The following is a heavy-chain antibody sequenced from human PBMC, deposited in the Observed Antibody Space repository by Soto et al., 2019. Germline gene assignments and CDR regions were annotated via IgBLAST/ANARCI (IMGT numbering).Heavy chain of an antibody. J-gene: IGHJ4*02. V-gene: IGHV3-30*18. Sequence: QVQLVESGGGVVQPGRSLRLSCAGSGFTFSNYGLHWVRQAPGKGLEWVAVISYDGSHKYYADSVKGRFTISRDNSNNMPYLQMDSLRAEDTAVYYCAEDGAPRYCGRSSCHPAVAYWGQGTLVTVSS. CDR3: AEDGAPRYCGRSSCHPAVAY. CDR2: ISYDGSHK. CDR1: GFTFSNYG. D-gene: IGHD2-15*01.